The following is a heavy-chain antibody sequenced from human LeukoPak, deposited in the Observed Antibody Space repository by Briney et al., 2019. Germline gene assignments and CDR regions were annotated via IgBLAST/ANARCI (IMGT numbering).Heavy chain of an antibody. D-gene: IGHD3-10*01. CDR1: GSSFTSYW. Sequence: GESLKISCKGSGSSFTSYWISWVHQLPGKGLELMGRIDPSDSYTNYSPSFQGQVTISADKFIRTAYLQWSSLKASDTAMYYCARSDQLRWFGEARRPYYYGMDVWGQGTAVTVSS. J-gene: IGHJ6*02. CDR3: ARSDQLRWFGEARRPYYYGMDV. V-gene: IGHV5-10-1*04. CDR2: IDPSDSYT.